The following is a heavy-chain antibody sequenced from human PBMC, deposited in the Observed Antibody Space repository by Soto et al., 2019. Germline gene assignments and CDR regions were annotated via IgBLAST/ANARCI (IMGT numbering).Heavy chain of an antibody. CDR2: IYYSGST. J-gene: IGHJ3*02. CDR3: AKGGSGSYSNAFDI. V-gene: IGHV4-39*01. Sequence: RQKPGKGLEWIGSIYYSGSTYYNPSLKSRVTISVDTSKNQFSLKLSSVTAADTAVYYCAKGGSGSYSNAFDIWGQGTMVTVSS. D-gene: IGHD3-10*01.